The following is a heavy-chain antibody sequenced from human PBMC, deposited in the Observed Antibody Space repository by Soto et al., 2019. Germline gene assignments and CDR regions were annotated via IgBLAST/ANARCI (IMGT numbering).Heavy chain of an antibody. CDR3: ERKNYDYFWGSPENGFAP. CDR2: INHSGST. J-gene: IGHJ5*02. D-gene: IGHD3-16*01. Sequence: SETLSLTCAVYGGSFSGYYWSWIRQPPGKGLEWIGEINHSGSTNYNPSLKSRVTISVDTSKNQFSLKLSSVTAADTAVYYYERKNYDYFWGSPENGFAPGGRGPLVTVSS. V-gene: IGHV4-34*01. CDR1: GGSFSGYY.